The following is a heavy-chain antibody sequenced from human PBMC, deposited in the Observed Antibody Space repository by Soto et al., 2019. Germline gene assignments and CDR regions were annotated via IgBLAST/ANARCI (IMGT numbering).Heavy chain of an antibody. CDR3: AARIAVAGKKSHYFDY. CDR2: IYSSGST. J-gene: IGHJ4*02. D-gene: IGHD6-19*01. CDR1: GVSINIAVYY. Sequence: SETLSLTCTVSGVSINIAVYYWNWIREHPGKGLEWIGYIYSSGSTNYNPSLKSRVTISVDTSKNQFSLKLSSVTAADTAVYYCAARIAVAGKKSHYFDYWGQGTLVTVSS. V-gene: IGHV4-61*08.